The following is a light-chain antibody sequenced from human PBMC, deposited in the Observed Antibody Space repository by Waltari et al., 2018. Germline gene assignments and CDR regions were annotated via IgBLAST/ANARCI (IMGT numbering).Light chain of an antibody. CDR3: CSYAGSYNWV. J-gene: IGLJ3*02. CDR2: DVS. CDR1: SSDVGGYNY. Sequence: QSALTQPRSVSGSPGQSVTISCPGTSSDVGGYNYVSWYRHHPGKAPKLMIYDVSKRPSGVPDRFSGSKSGNTASLTIFGLQAEDEADYYCCSYAGSYNWVFGGGTKLTVL. V-gene: IGLV2-11*01.